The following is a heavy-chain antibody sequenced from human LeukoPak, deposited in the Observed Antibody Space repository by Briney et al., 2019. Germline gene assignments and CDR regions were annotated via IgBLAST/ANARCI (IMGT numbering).Heavy chain of an antibody. D-gene: IGHD6-13*01. CDR1: GYTFTSYG. CDR2: ISAYNGST. Sequence: ASVKVSCKASGYTFTSYGISWVRQAPGQGLEWMGWISAYNGSTNYAQKLQGRVTMTTDTSTSTAYMELRSLRSDDTAVYYCARAPYSSSWYRYYYYYYMDVWGKGTTVTVSS. V-gene: IGHV1-18*01. J-gene: IGHJ6*03. CDR3: ARAPYSSSWYRYYYYYYMDV.